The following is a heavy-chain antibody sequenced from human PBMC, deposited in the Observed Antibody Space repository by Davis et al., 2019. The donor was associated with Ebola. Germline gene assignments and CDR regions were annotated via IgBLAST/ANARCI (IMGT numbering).Heavy chain of an antibody. V-gene: IGHV1-8*01. CDR2: MNPNSGNT. D-gene: IGHD3-10*01. CDR3: AREYVVQGVISYGMDV. Sequence: ASVKVSCKASGYTFTSYDINWVRQATGQGLEWMGWMNPNSGNTGYAQKFQGRVTMTRNTSISTAYMELSSLRSEDTAVYYCAREYVVQGVISYGMDVWGQGTTVTVSS. CDR1: GYTFTSYD. J-gene: IGHJ6*02.